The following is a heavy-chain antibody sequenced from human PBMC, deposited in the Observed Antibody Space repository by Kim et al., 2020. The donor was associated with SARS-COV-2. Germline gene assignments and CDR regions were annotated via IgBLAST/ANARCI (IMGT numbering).Heavy chain of an antibody. CDR2: IYYSGST. V-gene: IGHV4-59*13. CDR1: GGSISSYY. J-gene: IGHJ3*02. Sequence: SETLSLTCTVSGGSISSYYWSWIRQPPGKGLEWIGYIYYSGSTNYNPSLKSRVTISVDTSKNQFSLKLSSVTAADTAVDYCARHDSSGYDAFDIWGQGT. CDR3: ARHDSSGYDAFDI. D-gene: IGHD3-22*01.